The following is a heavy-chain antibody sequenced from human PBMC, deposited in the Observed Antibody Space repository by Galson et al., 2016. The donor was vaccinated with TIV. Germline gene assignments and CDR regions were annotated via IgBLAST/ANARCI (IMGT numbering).Heavy chain of an antibody. Sequence: TLSLTCTVSGAPIRDGDSFWSWIRQSPGKGLEWIGYIYYSGRTFYNPSLKSRITISVDTSKNQFSVKLTSVTAADTAVYYCASKAGYYYYAMDVWGQGTTVTFSS. CDR3: ASKAGYYYYAMDV. J-gene: IGHJ6*02. CDR2: IYYSGRT. V-gene: IGHV4-30-4*01. CDR1: GAPIRDGDSF.